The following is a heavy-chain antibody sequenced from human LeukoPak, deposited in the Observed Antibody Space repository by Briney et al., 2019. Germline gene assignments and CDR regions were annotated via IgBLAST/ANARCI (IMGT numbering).Heavy chain of an antibody. CDR2: ISHDGTNR. Sequence: PGGSLRLSCEASGFDFSAYGMHWVRQGPGRGLEWLTVISHDGTNRYYTESVKGRFTISRDNSQNTLFLQMNSLRLDDTAVYYCAKDASRGGKAFKVGGRGKMVTVS. CDR3: AKDASRGGKAFKV. V-gene: IGHV3-30*18. D-gene: IGHD3-16*01. J-gene: IGHJ3*01. CDR1: GFDFSAYG.